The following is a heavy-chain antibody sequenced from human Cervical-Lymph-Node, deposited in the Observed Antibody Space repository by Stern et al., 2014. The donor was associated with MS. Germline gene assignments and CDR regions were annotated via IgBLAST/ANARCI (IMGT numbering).Heavy chain of an antibody. V-gene: IGHV1-2*02. Sequence: VQLLESGAEVKKPGASVKVSCKASGYTFTGYYIHWVRQAPGQGLEWMGWIIPNNGDTNYAQNFQGRVTMTRYTSISTAYMELSRLRSDDTAVYYCAKDGYNYWGQGTLVTVSS. J-gene: IGHJ4*02. CDR1: GYTFTGYY. CDR3: AKDGYNY. CDR2: IIPNNGDT. D-gene: IGHD5-24*01.